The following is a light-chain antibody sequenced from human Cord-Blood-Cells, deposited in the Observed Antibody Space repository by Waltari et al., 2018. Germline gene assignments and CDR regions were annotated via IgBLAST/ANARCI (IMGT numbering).Light chain of an antibody. J-gene: IGKJ2*01. CDR2: DAS. V-gene: IGKV3-11*01. Sequence: EIVLTQSPATLSLSLGERATLSCRASQSVSSYLAWYQQKPGQAPRLLSYDASNRATGIPARFSGSGSGTDFTLTISSLEPEDFAVYYCQQRSNWPPYTFGQGTKLEIK. CDR3: QQRSNWPPYT. CDR1: QSVSSY.